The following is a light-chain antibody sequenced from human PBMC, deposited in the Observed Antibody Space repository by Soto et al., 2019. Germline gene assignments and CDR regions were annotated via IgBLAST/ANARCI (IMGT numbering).Light chain of an antibody. V-gene: IGKV1-8*01. Sequence: AIPMTQFPSSFSAPPRARVTITCRASQGISSYLAWYQQKPGKAPKLLIYAASTLQSGVPSRFSGSGSGTDFTLTISCLQSEDFATYYCQQYYSYPRTFGQGTRLEIK. CDR3: QQYYSYPRT. J-gene: IGKJ5*01. CDR1: QGISSY. CDR2: AAS.